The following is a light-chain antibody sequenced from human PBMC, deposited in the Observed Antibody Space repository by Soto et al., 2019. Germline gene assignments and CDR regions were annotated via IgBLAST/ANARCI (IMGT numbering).Light chain of an antibody. Sequence: VYQSPATLSGTVGDRVTITCRASQSISSYLNWHQQKPGKAPKLLIYAASSLQSGVPSRFSGSGSGTDFTLTISSLQPEDFATYYCQQSYSTPRTFGQGSMVDIK. V-gene: IGKV1-39*01. CDR2: AAS. CDR3: QQSYSTPRT. CDR1: QSISSY. J-gene: IGKJ1*01.